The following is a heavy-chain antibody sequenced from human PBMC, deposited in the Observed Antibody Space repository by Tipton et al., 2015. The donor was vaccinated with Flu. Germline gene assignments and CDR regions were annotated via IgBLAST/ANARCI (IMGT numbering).Heavy chain of an antibody. D-gene: IGHD3-10*01. Sequence: SLRLSCVASGFTFKDYAMHWVRQAPGKGLEWVSVINWNSKNVGYADYVKGRFTISRDDTKNSRYLQMNTLRPEDAALYYCAKGDYRGSGGYADYWGQGTLVTVSS. J-gene: IGHJ4*02. CDR3: AKGDYRGSGGYADY. CDR2: INWNSKNV. CDR1: GFTFKDYA. V-gene: IGHV3-9*01.